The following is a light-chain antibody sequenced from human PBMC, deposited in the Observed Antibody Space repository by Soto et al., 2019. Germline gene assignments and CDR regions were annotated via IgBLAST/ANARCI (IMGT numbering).Light chain of an antibody. J-gene: IGKJ5*01. CDR3: QQDGRSPPIT. Sequence: EIVLTQSPATLSVSPGERATLSCTASQSVSSNLDWYQQKPGQAPRLLIYGASTRATGIPARFSGSGSGTDFTLTISRLEPEDFAVYYCQQDGRSPPITFGQGTRLEIK. CDR1: QSVSSN. CDR2: GAS. V-gene: IGKV3-15*01.